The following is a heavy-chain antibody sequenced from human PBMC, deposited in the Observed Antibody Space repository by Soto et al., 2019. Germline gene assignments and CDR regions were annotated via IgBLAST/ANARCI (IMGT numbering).Heavy chain of an antibody. CDR3: ARDVDSSGYYVVDAFDY. D-gene: IGHD3-22*01. Sequence: SVKVSCKASGGTFSSYTISWVRQAPGQGLERMGRIIPILGIANYAQKFQGRVTITADTSTSTAYMELRSLRSDDTAVYYCARDVDSSGYYVVDAFDYWGQGTLVTVSS. V-gene: IGHV1-69*04. J-gene: IGHJ4*02. CDR1: GGTFSSYT. CDR2: IIPILGIA.